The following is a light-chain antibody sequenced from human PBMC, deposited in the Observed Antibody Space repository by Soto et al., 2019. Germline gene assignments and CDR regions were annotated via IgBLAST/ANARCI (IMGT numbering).Light chain of an antibody. CDR1: SSDIGGYNY. CDR2: DVT. J-gene: IGLJ1*01. Sequence: QSALTQPASVSGSPGQSITISCTGTSSDIGGYNYVSWYQQHPGKAPKLLISDVTNRPSGVSNRFSGSKSANTASLTISGLQAEDEAEYDCSSYTSSTTFVFGPGTKVTVL. CDR3: SSYTSSTTFV. V-gene: IGLV2-14*03.